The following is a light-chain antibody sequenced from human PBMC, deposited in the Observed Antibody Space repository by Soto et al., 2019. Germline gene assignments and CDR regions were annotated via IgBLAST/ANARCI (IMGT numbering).Light chain of an antibody. CDR1: HSLVYSDGIAY. J-gene: IGKJ2*01. CDR3: TQGTHWPPYT. Sequence: DVVMTQSPLSLPVTLGQPASISCRSSHSLVYSDGIAYLNWFQQRPGQSPRRLIYKVSYRDSGVPDRFSGSGSGTDFTLRISRVEAEDVGVYYCTQGTHWPPYTFGQGTKLEIK. V-gene: IGKV2-30*01. CDR2: KVS.